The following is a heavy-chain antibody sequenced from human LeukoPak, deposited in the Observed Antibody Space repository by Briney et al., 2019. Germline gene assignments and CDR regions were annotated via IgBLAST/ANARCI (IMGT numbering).Heavy chain of an antibody. Sequence: GRSLTLSCAASGFTFGFFGMHWVRLAPGKVLEWVAFIWFGGRKQEYADSVRGRFTISRDNSKNTLYLQMNSLSAEDTALYHCARATHGSTWGAYPYYGMDLWGQGTTVTVS. CDR1: GFTFGFFG. CDR3: ARATHGSTWGAYPYYGMDL. D-gene: IGHD3-10*01. V-gene: IGHV3-33*01. CDR2: IWFGGRKQ. J-gene: IGHJ6*02.